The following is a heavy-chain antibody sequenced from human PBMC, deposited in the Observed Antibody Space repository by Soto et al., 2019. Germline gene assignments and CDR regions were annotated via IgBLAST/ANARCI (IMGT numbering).Heavy chain of an antibody. V-gene: IGHV3-30-3*01. CDR3: ARDLYGDYETFTFDY. D-gene: IGHD4-17*01. Sequence: GGSLRLSCAASGFTFSSYAMQWVRQAPGKGLEWVAVISYDGSNKYYADSVKGRFTISRDNSKNTLYLQMNSLRAEDTAVYYCARDLYGDYETFTFDYWGQGTLVTVSS. CDR2: ISYDGSNK. CDR1: GFTFSSYA. J-gene: IGHJ4*02.